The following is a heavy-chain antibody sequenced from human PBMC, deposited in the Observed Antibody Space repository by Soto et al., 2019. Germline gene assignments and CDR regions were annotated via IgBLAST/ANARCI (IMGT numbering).Heavy chain of an antibody. J-gene: IGHJ6*02. V-gene: IGHV5-51*01. D-gene: IGHD6-6*01. CDR3: ARQGSSSPYGMDV. CDR2: IYPGDSDT. Sequence: GESLKISCKGSGYIFTDHCIVWVRQMAGKGLEWVGIIYPGDSDTRYSPSFQGQVTFSADKSISTAYLQWSSLKASDTAMYYCARQGSSSPYGMDVWGQGTTVTVSS. CDR1: GYIFTDHC.